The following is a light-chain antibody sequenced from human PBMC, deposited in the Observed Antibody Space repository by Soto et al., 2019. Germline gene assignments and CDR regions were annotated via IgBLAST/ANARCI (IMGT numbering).Light chain of an antibody. J-gene: IGLJ1*01. Sequence: QSVLTQPPSASGSPGQSVTISCTGSSSDIGAYNFVSWYQQHPGKAPKVIISEVYKRPSGVPSRFSGSNSGNTASLSISGLQADEEADYYCSAHAGSNNPVAFGGGTKVTVL. CDR3: SAHAGSNNPVA. V-gene: IGLV2-8*01. CDR2: EVY. CDR1: SSDIGAYNF.